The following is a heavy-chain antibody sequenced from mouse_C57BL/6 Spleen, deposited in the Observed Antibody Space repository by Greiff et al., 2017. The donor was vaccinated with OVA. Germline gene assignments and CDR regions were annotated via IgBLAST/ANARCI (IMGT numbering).Heavy chain of an antibody. J-gene: IGHJ4*01. Sequence: QVQLQQSGAELVKPGASVKMSCKASGYTFTSYWITWVKQRPGQGLEWIGDIYPGSGSTNYNEKFKSKATLTVDTSSSTAYMQLSSLTSEDSAVYYCARSFLYYDYERDYAMDYWGQGTSVTVSS. V-gene: IGHV1-55*01. D-gene: IGHD2-4*01. CDR1: GYTFTSYW. CDR3: ARSFLYYDYERDYAMDY. CDR2: IYPGSGST.